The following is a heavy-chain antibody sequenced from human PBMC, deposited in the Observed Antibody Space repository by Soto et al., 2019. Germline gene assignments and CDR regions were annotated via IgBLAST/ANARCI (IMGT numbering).Heavy chain of an antibody. V-gene: IGHV3-48*02. J-gene: IGHJ4*02. CDR3: AREVYDSSGYLYY. CDR1: GFTFSKYS. Sequence: PGGSLRLSCAASGFTFSKYSKNWVRQTPGKGLEWVSCISSSSTIYYADSVKGRFTISRDNAKNSLYLQMNSLRDEDSAVYYCAREVYDSSGYLYYWGRGTRVTVSS. D-gene: IGHD3-22*01. CDR2: ISSSSTI.